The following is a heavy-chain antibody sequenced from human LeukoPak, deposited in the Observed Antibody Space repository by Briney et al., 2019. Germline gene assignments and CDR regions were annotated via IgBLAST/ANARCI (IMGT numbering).Heavy chain of an antibody. CDR3: TRAYSGSVEYDAFDI. Sequence: GGSLRLSCAASGFTFDDYAMHWVRQAPGKGLEWVSGISWNSGNIGYADSVKGRFTISKDNAKSSLYLQMNSLKPEDTALYFCTRAYSGSVEYDAFDIWGQGTMVTVSS. J-gene: IGHJ3*02. D-gene: IGHD1-26*01. CDR1: GFTFDDYA. CDR2: ISWNSGNI. V-gene: IGHV3-9*01.